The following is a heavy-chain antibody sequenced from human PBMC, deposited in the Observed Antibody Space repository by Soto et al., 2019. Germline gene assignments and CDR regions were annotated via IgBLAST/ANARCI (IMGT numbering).Heavy chain of an antibody. J-gene: IGHJ6*02. Sequence: QVQLVQSGAEVKKPGASVKVSCKASGYTFTSYGVSCVRQAPGQGLEWLGWISGYNGNTNYAQKRQGRVTMTTDTYTSTAYMELRSLRSDDTAVYYCARAGKYYYGSGSPYYYGMDVWGQGITVTVSS. V-gene: IGHV1-18*04. D-gene: IGHD3-10*01. CDR2: ISGYNGNT. CDR3: ARAGKYYYGSGSPYYYGMDV. CDR1: GYTFTSYG.